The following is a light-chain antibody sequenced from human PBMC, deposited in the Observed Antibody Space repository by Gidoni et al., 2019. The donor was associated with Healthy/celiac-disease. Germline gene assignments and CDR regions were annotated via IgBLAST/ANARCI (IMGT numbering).Light chain of an antibody. Sequence: EIVMTQSPATLSVSPGERATPSCRASQSVRSNLAWYQQKPVQAPRLLIYGASTRATGSPARFSGSGSGTEFTLTISSLQSEDFAVYYCQKYNNWPPYTFGQGTKLEIK. CDR1: QSVRSN. V-gene: IGKV3-15*01. CDR2: GAS. J-gene: IGKJ2*01. CDR3: QKYNNWPPYT.